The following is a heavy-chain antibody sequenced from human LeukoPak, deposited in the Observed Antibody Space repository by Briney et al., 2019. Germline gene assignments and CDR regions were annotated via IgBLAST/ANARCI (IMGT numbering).Heavy chain of an antibody. CDR1: GFTFSSYA. D-gene: IGHD6-19*01. J-gene: IGHJ4*02. Sequence: AGGSLRLSCAASGFTFSSYAMSWVRQAPGKGLEWVSAISGSGGSTYYADSVKGRFTISRDNSKNTLYLQMNSLRAEDTAVYYCAKGTPTGYSSGWLYYFDYWGQGTLVTVSS. V-gene: IGHV3-23*01. CDR3: AKGTPTGYSSGWLYYFDY. CDR2: ISGSGGST.